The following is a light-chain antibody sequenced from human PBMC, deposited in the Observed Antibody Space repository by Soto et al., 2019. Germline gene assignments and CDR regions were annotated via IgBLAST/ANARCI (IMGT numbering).Light chain of an antibody. CDR1: HIVDTS. J-gene: IGKJ2*01. CDR3: QQTHSIPPT. V-gene: IGKV1-39*01. Sequence: DIQMTQSPSSVSSSVGDRVTVTCRTSHIVDTSLNWYQQKPGKAPKLLIYAASSVQSGVPARLSGSGSATFFTLTIHNLQPDDFATYFCQQTHSIPPTFGPGTKVDI. CDR2: AAS.